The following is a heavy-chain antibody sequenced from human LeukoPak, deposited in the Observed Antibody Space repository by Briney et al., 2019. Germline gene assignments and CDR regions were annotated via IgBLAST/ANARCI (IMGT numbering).Heavy chain of an antibody. CDR2: VSYDGDT. CDR1: GGSITSYY. CDR3: ARTTTSFDH. D-gene: IGHD2-2*01. Sequence: SETLSLTCTVSGGSITSYYWSWIRQPPGKGLEWIGYVSYDGDTNYNPSLKSRVTISKDTSKKQFFLKLKSVTAAYTAVYYCARTTTSFDHWGQGPLVIVSS. V-gene: IGHV4-59*01. J-gene: IGHJ4*02.